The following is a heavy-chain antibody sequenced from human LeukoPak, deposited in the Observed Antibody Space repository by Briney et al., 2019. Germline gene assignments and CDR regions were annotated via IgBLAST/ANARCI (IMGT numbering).Heavy chain of an antibody. J-gene: IGHJ4*02. CDR3: ARGPGSSSSAGFDS. CDR1: GGSISSYY. D-gene: IGHD6-6*01. Sequence: SETLSLTCTVSGGSISSYYWSWIRQPPGRGLEWIGYIYYSGGTNYNPSLKSRVTISVDTSKNQFSLKLSSVTAADTAVYYCARGPGSSSSAGFDSWGQGTLVTVSS. V-gene: IGHV4-59*01. CDR2: IYYSGGT.